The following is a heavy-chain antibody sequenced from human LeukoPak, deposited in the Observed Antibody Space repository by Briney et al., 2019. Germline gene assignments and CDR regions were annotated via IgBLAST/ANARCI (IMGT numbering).Heavy chain of an antibody. Sequence: PGGSLRLSCAASGFTFSNAWMSWVRQVPGKGLEWVGRIKSKTDGGTTDYAAPVKGRFTISRDDSKNTLYPQMNSLKTEDTAVYYCTTFMITFGGVIADHDAFDIWGQGTMVTVSS. CDR2: IKSKTDGGTT. D-gene: IGHD3-16*02. CDR3: TTFMITFGGVIADHDAFDI. J-gene: IGHJ3*02. CDR1: GFTFSNAW. V-gene: IGHV3-15*01.